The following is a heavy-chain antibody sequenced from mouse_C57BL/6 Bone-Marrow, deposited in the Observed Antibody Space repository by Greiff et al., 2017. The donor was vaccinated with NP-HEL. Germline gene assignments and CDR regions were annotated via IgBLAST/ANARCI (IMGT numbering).Heavy chain of an antibody. Sequence: VQLQQSGAELVRPGASVKLSCTASGFNIKDDYMHWVKQRPEQGLEWIGWIDPENGDTEYASKFQGKATIPADTSSNTAYLQLSSLTSEDTAVYYCTTGLRYFDVWGTGTTVTVSS. V-gene: IGHV14-4*01. D-gene: IGHD2-4*01. CDR2: IDPENGDT. CDR1: GFNIKDDY. J-gene: IGHJ1*03. CDR3: TTGLRYFDV.